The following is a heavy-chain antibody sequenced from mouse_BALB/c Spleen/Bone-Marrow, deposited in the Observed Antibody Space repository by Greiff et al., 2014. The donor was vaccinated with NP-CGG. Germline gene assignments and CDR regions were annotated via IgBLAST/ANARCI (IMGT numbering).Heavy chain of an antibody. V-gene: IGHV3-2*02. CDR2: ISYSGST. D-gene: IGHD1-1*01. CDR3: ARWNYGSSRYYAMDY. J-gene: IGHJ4*01. CDR1: GFSITSDYA. Sequence: EVQGVESGPGLVKPSQSLSLTCTVTGFSITSDYAWNWIRQFPGNKLEWMGYISYSGSTSYNPSLKSRISITRDTSKNQFFLQLNSVTTEDTATYYCARWNYGSSRYYAMDYWGQGTSVTVSS.